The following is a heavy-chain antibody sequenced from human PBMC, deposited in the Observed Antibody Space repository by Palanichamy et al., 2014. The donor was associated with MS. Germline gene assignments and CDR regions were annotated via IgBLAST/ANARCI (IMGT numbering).Heavy chain of an antibody. CDR1: GFSLTNYG. Sequence: QVQLVESGGGVVQPGGSLRLSCAASGFSLTNYGMHWVRQAPGKGLEWVAVMWFDGSKDYYADSVNGRFTISRDTSKNTLLLQMSSLRSEDTAVYYCARKAGSPNCAGNHCYCLDSWGQGTRVTVSS. J-gene: IGHJ4*02. CDR3: ARKAGSPNCAGNHCYCLDS. D-gene: IGHD2-21*01. V-gene: IGHV3-33*01. CDR2: MWFDGSKD.